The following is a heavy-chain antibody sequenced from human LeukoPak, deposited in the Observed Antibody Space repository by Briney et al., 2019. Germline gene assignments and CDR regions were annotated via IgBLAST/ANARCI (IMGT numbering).Heavy chain of an antibody. CDR2: ISYDGSNK. CDR3: ARYDSSSWSRIMDV. CDR1: GFTFSSYG. D-gene: IGHD6-13*01. Sequence: GGSLRLSCAASGFTFSSYGMHWVRQAPGKGLEWVAVISYDGSNKYYADSVKGRFTISRDNSNNTLYLHMHSPRAEDTAVYYCARYDSSSWSRIMDVWGQGTTVTVSS. J-gene: IGHJ6*02. V-gene: IGHV3-30*19.